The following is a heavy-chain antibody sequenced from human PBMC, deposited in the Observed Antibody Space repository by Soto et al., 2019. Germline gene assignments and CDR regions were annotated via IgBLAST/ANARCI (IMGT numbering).Heavy chain of an antibody. Sequence: GGSLRLSCAASGFTFSSYSMNWVRQAPGKGLEWVSSISSSSSYIYYADSVKGRFTISRDNAKNSLYLQMNSLRAEDTAVYYCARELPLEMATTQGAFDIWGQGTMVTVSS. J-gene: IGHJ3*02. D-gene: IGHD1-1*01. CDR3: ARELPLEMATTQGAFDI. CDR1: GFTFSSYS. CDR2: ISSSSSYI. V-gene: IGHV3-21*01.